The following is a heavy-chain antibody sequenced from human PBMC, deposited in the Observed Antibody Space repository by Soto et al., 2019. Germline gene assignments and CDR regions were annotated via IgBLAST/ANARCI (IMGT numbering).Heavy chain of an antibody. D-gene: IGHD6-6*01. J-gene: IGHJ4*02. CDR1: GYTFTSYG. CDR2: ISAYNGNT. Sequence: QVQLVQSGAEVKKPGASVKVSCKASGYTFTSYGISWVRQAPGQGLEWMGWISAYNGNTNYAQKLQGRVTMTTDTSXSXXDMELRSLRYDDTAVYYCARGFVMGQYSSSLNVDYWGQGTLVTVSS. CDR3: ARGFVMGQYSSSLNVDY. V-gene: IGHV1-18*01.